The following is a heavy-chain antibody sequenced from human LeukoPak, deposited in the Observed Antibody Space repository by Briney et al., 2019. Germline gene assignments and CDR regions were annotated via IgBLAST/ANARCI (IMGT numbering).Heavy chain of an antibody. CDR3: ARSDYKYYYDSSGYSYAFDI. D-gene: IGHD3-22*01. CDR1: GGSIISSSSY. V-gene: IGHV4-39*07. CDR2: IYYSGSA. J-gene: IGHJ3*02. Sequence: PPETLSLTCTVSGGSIISSSSYWGWIRQPPGKGLEWIGSIYYSGSAYYNPSLKSRVTLSLDTSKNQFSLKLSSVTAADTAVYYCARSDYKYYYDSSGYSYAFDIWGQGTMVPVSS.